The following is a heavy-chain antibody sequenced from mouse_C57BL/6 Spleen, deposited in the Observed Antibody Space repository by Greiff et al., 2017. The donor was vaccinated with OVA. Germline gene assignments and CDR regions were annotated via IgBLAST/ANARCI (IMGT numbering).Heavy chain of an antibody. D-gene: IGHD1-1*01. CDR1: GFTFSSYG. Sequence: EVMLVESGGDLVKPGGSLKLSCAASGFTFSSYGMSWVRQTPDQRLEWVATFSSGGSYTYYPDSVKGRFTISRDNAKNTLYLQMSSLKSEDTAMYYCARPGFITTPYAMDYWGQGTSVTVSS. CDR2: FSSGGSYT. J-gene: IGHJ4*01. CDR3: ARPGFITTPYAMDY. V-gene: IGHV5-6*01.